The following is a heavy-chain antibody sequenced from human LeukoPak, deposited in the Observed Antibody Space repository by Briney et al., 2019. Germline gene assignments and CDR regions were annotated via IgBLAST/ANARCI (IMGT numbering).Heavy chain of an antibody. V-gene: IGHV4-59*01. D-gene: IGHD4-17*01. Sequence: PSETLSLICTVSGGPISSYDWSWIRQPPGKGLEGIGYIYYSGSTNYNPSLKSRVTISVDTSKNQFSLKLSSVTAADTAVYYCARVAPTTVTTSAFFYYWGQGTLVTVSS. J-gene: IGHJ4*02. CDR2: IYYSGST. CDR3: ARVAPTTVTTSAFFYY. CDR1: GGPISSYD.